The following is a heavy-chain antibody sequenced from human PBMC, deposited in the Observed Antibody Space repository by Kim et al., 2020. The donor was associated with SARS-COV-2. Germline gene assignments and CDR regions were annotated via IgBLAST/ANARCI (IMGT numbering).Heavy chain of an antibody. CDR3: VVNSGYDWATGNCDY. CDR2: ISGSGSYI. CDR1: GFTFSHYA. V-gene: IGHV3-21*01. J-gene: IGHJ4*02. D-gene: IGHD5-12*01. Sequence: GGSLRLSCAASGFTFSHYAMNWVRQAPGKGLEWVSSISGSGSYIYYADSVKGRFTISRDNAKNSLFLQMNSLRAEDTAVYYCVVNSGYDWATGNCDYWGQGTLVTVSS.